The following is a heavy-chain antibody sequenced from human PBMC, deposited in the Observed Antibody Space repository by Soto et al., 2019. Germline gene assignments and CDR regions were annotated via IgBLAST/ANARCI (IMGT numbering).Heavy chain of an antibody. CDR2: ISGTSPTT. CDR3: ARDRDGDEDFDS. Sequence: GGSLRLSCAASGFTFSTYDMNWVRQAPGKGLEWISFISGTSPTTSYADSVRGRFTISRDDARNSLYLQMNSLRGDDTAVYYCARDRDGDEDFDSWGQGTLVTVSS. D-gene: IGHD2-15*01. J-gene: IGHJ4*02. CDR1: GFTFSTYD. V-gene: IGHV3-48*01.